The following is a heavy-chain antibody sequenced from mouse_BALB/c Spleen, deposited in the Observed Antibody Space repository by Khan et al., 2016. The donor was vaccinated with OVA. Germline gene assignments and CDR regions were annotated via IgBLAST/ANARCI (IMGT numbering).Heavy chain of an antibody. J-gene: IGHJ4*01. CDR2: IDPANGNT. CDR1: GFNIKDTY. CDR3: APTPYGSRYDYAMDY. D-gene: IGHD1-1*01. V-gene: IGHV14-3*02. Sequence: EVQLQQSGAELVKPGASVKLSCTTSGFNIKDTYIHWVKQRPEQGLEWIGRIDPANGNTKYDPKFQGTAAITTDTSSNTAYLQLSSLTSEDTAVYYCAPTPYGSRYDYAMDYWGQGTSVTVSS.